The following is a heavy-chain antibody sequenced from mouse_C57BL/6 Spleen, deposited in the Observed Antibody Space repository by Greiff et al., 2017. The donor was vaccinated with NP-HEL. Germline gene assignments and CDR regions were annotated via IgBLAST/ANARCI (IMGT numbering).Heavy chain of an antibody. CDR1: GFTFSDYG. CDR2: ISSGSSTI. CDR3: ARPTTVVAGYYAMDY. V-gene: IGHV5-17*01. J-gene: IGHJ4*01. Sequence: EVKLMESGGGLVKPGGSLKLSCAASGFTFSDYGMHWVHQAPEKGLEWVAYISSGSSTIYYADTVKGRFTISRDNAKNTLFLQMTSLRSEDTAMYYCARPTTVVAGYYAMDYWGQGTSVTVSS. D-gene: IGHD1-1*01.